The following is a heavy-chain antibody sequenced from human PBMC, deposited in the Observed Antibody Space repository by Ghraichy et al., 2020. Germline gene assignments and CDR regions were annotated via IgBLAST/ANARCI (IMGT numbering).Heavy chain of an antibody. J-gene: IGHJ6*02. CDR2: IYSGGST. CDR1: GFTVSSNY. D-gene: IGHD3-10*01. CDR3: ARGSNSPRYYGMDV. Sequence: LSLTCAASGFTVSSNYMSWVRQAPGKGLEWVSVIYSGGSTYYADSVKGRFTISRHNSKNTLYLQMNSLRAEDTAVYYCARGSNSPRYYGMDVWGQGTTVTVSS. V-gene: IGHV3-53*04.